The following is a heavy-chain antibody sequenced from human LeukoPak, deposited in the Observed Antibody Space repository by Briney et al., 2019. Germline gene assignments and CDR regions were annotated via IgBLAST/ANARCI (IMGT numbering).Heavy chain of an antibody. CDR1: GGSFSGYY. Sequence: SETLSLTCAVYGGSFSGYYWSWIRQPPGKGLEWIGEINHSGSTNYNPSLKSRVTISVDTSKNQFSLKLSSVTAADTAVYYCAVALPYYYYGMDVWAKGPRSPSP. J-gene: IGHJ6*02. V-gene: IGHV4-34*01. CDR3: AVALPYYYYGMDV. CDR2: INHSGST. D-gene: IGHD5-12*01.